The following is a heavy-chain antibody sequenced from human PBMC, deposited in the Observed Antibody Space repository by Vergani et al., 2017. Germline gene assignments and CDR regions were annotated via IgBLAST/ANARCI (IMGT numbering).Heavy chain of an antibody. CDR3: ARVPCSGGSCYPYYYYGMDV. J-gene: IGHJ6*02. CDR2: INAGNGNT. V-gene: IGHV1-3*01. D-gene: IGHD2-15*01. CDR1: GYTFTSYA. Sequence: QVQLVQSGAEVKKPGASVKVSCKASGYTFTSYAMHWVRQAPGQRLEWMGWINAGNGNTKYSQKFQGRVTITRDTSASTAYMELSSLRSEDTAVYYCARVPCSGGSCYPYYYYGMDVWGQGTTVTVSS.